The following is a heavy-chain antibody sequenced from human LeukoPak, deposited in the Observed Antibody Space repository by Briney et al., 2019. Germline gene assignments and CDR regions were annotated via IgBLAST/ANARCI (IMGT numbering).Heavy chain of an antibody. CDR3: AELGITMIGGV. CDR2: ISSSGSTI. J-gene: IGHJ6*04. CDR1: GFTFSSYE. Sequence: GGSLRLSCAASGFTFSSYEMNWVRQAPGKGLEWVSYISSSGSTIYYADSVKGRFTISRDNAKNSLYLQMNSLRAEETAVYYCAELGITMIGGVWGKGATVTISS. D-gene: IGHD3-10*02. V-gene: IGHV3-48*03.